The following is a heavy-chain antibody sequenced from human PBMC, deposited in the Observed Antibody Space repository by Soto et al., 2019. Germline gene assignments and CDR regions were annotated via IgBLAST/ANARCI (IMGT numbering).Heavy chain of an antibody. CDR3: ARVEWAIVPAAIYYFDY. J-gene: IGHJ4*02. Sequence: QVQLQESGPGLVKPSGTLSLTCAVSGGSISSSNWWSWVRQPPGKGLEWIGEIYHSGSTNYNPSLKSRVTISVDKSKTQFSLKLSSVTAADNAVYYCARVEWAIVPAAIYYFDYWGQGTLVTVSS. D-gene: IGHD2-2*01. CDR2: IYHSGST. V-gene: IGHV4-4*02. CDR1: GGSISSSNW.